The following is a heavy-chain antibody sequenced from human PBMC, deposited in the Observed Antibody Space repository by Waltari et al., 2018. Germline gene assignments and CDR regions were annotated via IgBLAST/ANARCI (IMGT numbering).Heavy chain of an antibody. V-gene: IGHV1-69-2*01. J-gene: IGHJ6*03. CDR2: VDPEDGET. Sequence: EVQLVQSGAEVKKPGATVKISCKASGYTFTDYYMHWVQQAPGKGLEWMGRVDPEDGETIYAEKFQGRVTITADTSTDTAYMELSSLRSEDTAVYYCATVVGATPSYYYYYYMDVWGKGTTVTVSS. D-gene: IGHD1-26*01. CDR3: ATVVGATPSYYYYYYMDV. CDR1: GYTFTDYY.